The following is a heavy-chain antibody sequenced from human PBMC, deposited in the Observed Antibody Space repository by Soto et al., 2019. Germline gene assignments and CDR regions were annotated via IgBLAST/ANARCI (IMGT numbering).Heavy chain of an antibody. CDR2: ISHSGST. J-gene: IGHJ6*02. Sequence: ETLSLTCTVSGGSINSSIYYWVWIRQPPGKGLEWIGSISHSGSTNYNPSLKSRVIISIDTSKNQFSLKLSSVTAADTAVYYCARRDSSGWYYYYYGMDVWGQGATFTVSS. CDR3: ARRDSSGWYYYYYGMDV. CDR1: GGSINSSIYY. V-gene: IGHV4-39*01. D-gene: IGHD3-22*01.